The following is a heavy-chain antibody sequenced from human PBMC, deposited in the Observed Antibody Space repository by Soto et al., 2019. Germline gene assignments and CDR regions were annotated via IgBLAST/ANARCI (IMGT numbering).Heavy chain of an antibody. J-gene: IGHJ4*02. V-gene: IGHV4-39*02. D-gene: IGHD5-18*01. Sequence: ASETLSLTCTVSYGSISVSNVFWGWVRQPPGKGLEWIGNIDYSGTAYFNPSLGTRVTFPVDTSKNQFSLTLYSVTAADTAVYYCAREDTAMVTVDYWGQGTLVTVSS. CDR1: YGSISVSNVF. CDR3: AREDTAMVTVDY. CDR2: IDYSGTA.